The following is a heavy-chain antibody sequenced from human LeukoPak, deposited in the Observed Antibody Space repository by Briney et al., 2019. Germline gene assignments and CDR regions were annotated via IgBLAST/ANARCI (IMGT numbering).Heavy chain of an antibody. J-gene: IGHJ4*02. D-gene: IGHD5-18*01. CDR1: DGSISSYY. CDR2: LYYSGST. V-gene: IGHV4-59*01. CDR3: ARARRLQRSLFDY. Sequence: SETLSLTCAVSDGSISSYYWTWIRQPLGKGLEWIGYLYYSGSTDYNPSLKSGVTISVDTSKSHFSLKLRSVTAADTAVYYCARARRLQRSLFDYWGQGTLVTVSS.